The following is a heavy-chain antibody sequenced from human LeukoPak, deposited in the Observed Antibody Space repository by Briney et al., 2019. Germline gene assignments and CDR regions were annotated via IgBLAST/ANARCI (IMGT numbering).Heavy chain of an antibody. D-gene: IGHD1-1*01. CDR3: ARDSTTSLAAFDI. CDR1: GFTFSSYS. CDR2: ISSSSSYI. Sequence: GGSLRLSCAASGFTFSSYSMNWVRQAPGKGLEWVSSISSSSSYIYYADSVKGRFTISRDNAKNSLYLQMNSLRAEDTAVYYCARDSTTSLAAFDIWGQGTMVTVSS. J-gene: IGHJ3*02. V-gene: IGHV3-21*01.